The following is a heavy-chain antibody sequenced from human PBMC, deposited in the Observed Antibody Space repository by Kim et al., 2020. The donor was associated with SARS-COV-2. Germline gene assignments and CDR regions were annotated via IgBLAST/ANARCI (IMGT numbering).Heavy chain of an antibody. Sequence: GGSLRLSCAASGFTFSSYAMSWVRQAPGKGLEWVSLISGGDSIIYYADSVKDRFTISSDNSKNTLYLQMNSLRAEDTAVYYCAKAPTTFSPYYFHYWGQG. CDR1: GFTFSSYA. D-gene: IGHD1-1*01. J-gene: IGHJ4*02. CDR2: ISGGDSII. CDR3: AKAPTTFSPYYFHY. V-gene: IGHV3-23*01.